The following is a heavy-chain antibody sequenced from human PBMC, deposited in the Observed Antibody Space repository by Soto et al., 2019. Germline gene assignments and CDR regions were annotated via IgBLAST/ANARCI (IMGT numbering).Heavy chain of an antibody. CDR3: ARGLSTYYYDSSGSNLFDY. CDR1: GYTFTSYD. V-gene: IGHV1-8*01. Sequence: QVQLVQSGAEVKKPGASVKVSCKASGYTFTSYDINWVRQATGQGLEWMEWMNPNSGNTGYAQKFQGRVTMTRNTSISTAYMELSSLRSEDTAVYYCARGLSTYYYDSSGSNLFDYWGQGTLVTVSS. CDR2: MNPNSGNT. D-gene: IGHD3-22*01. J-gene: IGHJ4*02.